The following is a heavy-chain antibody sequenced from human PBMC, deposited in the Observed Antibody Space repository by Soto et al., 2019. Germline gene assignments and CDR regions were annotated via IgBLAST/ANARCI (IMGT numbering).Heavy chain of an antibody. V-gene: IGHV3-23*01. J-gene: IGHJ4*02. CDR3: AKGTEWYSSSWPFDY. D-gene: IGHD6-19*01. Sequence: GGSLRLSCAASGFTFSSYAMSWVRQAPGKGLEWVSAISGSGGSTYYADSVKGRFTISRDNSKNTLYLQMNSLRAEDTAVYYCAKGTEWYSSSWPFDYWGQGTLVTGSS. CDR2: ISGSGGST. CDR1: GFTFSSYA.